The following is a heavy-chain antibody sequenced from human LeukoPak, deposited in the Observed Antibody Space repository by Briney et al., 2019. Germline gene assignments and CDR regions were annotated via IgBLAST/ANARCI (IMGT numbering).Heavy chain of an antibody. Sequence: SGGSLRLSCAASGFTFSSYGMHWVRQAPGKGLEWVAVIWYDGSNKYYADSVKGRFTISRDNSKNTLYLQMNSLRAEDTAVYYCARGRSSGLIDYWGQGTLVTVSS. CDR3: ARGRSSGLIDY. J-gene: IGHJ4*02. CDR1: GFTFSSYG. D-gene: IGHD6-19*01. V-gene: IGHV3-33*01. CDR2: IWYDGSNK.